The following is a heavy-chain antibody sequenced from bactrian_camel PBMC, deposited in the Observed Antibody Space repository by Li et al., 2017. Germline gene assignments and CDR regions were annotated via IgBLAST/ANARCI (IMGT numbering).Heavy chain of an antibody. V-gene: IGHV3S40*01. CDR3: AARTSMSWACSLKTSFEY. Sequence: VQLVESGGGSVQAGGSLRLSCVASKYTQSRGCMGWFRQAPGKEREGVAAIYTGDDMTYYGDSVKGRFTISQDNAKNSVYLQMNSLQPEDTAMYYCAARTSMSWACSLKTSFEYWGQGTQVTVS. CDR2: IYTGDDMT. D-gene: IGHD5*01. J-gene: IGHJ4*01. CDR1: KYTQSRGC.